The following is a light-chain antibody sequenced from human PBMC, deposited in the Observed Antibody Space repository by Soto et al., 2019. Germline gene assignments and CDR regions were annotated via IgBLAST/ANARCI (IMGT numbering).Light chain of an antibody. V-gene: IGKV3-11*01. Sequence: EIVLTQSPATLSLSPGERVTLSCRASQSVGSSLAWYQQRPGQAPRLLIYDASNKATGIPARFGGSGSGTDITLTVSSLEAEDFAGDYCQHRSNRALTFGGGTKVEIK. J-gene: IGKJ4*01. CDR2: DAS. CDR3: QHRSNRALT. CDR1: QSVGSS.